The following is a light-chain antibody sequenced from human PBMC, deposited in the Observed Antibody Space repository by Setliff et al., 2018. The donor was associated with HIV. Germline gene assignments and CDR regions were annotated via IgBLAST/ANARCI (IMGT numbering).Light chain of an antibody. CDR3: GTWDSSLSAPV. V-gene: IGLV1-51*02. J-gene: IGLJ3*02. Sequence: ARVQEVTISCSGSSSNIGNNYVSWYQQFPGTAPRLFVYENNKRPSGIPDRVSGSKSGTSATLGITGLQTGDEADYYCGTWDSSLSAPVFGGGTKVTVL. CDR2: ENN. CDR1: SSNIGNNY.